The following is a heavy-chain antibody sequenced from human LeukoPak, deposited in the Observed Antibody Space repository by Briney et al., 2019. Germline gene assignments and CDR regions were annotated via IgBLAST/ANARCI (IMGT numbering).Heavy chain of an antibody. CDR1: GGSISTYY. V-gene: IGHV4-59*08. CDR2: ISNSGDT. CDR3: ARADYYALDV. Sequence: SETLSLTCTVSGGSISTYYCNWVRQTPGKGLEWIGYISNSGDTNCNPSLKGRVTLSVDTSKSQFSLKLNFVTAADTAVYYCARADYYALDVWGPGTTVTVSS. J-gene: IGHJ6*02.